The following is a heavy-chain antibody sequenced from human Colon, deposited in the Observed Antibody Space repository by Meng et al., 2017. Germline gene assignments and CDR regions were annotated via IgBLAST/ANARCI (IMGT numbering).Heavy chain of an antibody. D-gene: IGHD1-26*01. CDR1: AGSVGRSGYQ. V-gene: IGHV4-61*08. CDR3: ARDHMGSLDY. Sequence: QAQLQESSPGLVRSTATLSLICTVSAGSVGRSGYQWAWIRQPPGKGLEWIGYASTNYNPSLKSRVTISLDTSRKQFSLSLSSVTAADTAVYYCARDHMGSLDYWGQGILVTVSS. CDR2: AST. J-gene: IGHJ4*02.